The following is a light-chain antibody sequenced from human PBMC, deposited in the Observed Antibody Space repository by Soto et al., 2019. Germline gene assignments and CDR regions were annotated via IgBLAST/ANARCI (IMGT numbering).Light chain of an antibody. CDR3: QQYNNWPPYT. CDR2: GAS. CDR1: QSVSSN. V-gene: IGKV3-15*01. Sequence: EIVMTQSPATLSVSPGERASLSCRVSQSVSSNLAWYQQKPGQAPRLLIYGASTRATGIPARFSGSGSGTEFTLTISSLQSEDFAVYCCQQYNNWPPYTFGQGTKLEIK. J-gene: IGKJ2*01.